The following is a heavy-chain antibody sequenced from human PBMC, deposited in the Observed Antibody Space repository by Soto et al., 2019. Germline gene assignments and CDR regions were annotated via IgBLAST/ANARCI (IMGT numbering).Heavy chain of an antibody. CDR1: GGSISSSNW. CDR2: IYHSGST. CDR3: ARTAYGSGSYYNGFDY. D-gene: IGHD3-10*01. J-gene: IGHJ4*02. V-gene: IGHV4-4*02. Sequence: QVQLQESGPGLVKPSGTLSLTCAVSGGSISSSNWWSWVRQPPGKGLEWIGEIYHSGSTNYNPSLKSPVTISVDKSKNQFSLKLSSVTAADTAVYYCARTAYGSGSYYNGFDYWGQGTLVTVSS.